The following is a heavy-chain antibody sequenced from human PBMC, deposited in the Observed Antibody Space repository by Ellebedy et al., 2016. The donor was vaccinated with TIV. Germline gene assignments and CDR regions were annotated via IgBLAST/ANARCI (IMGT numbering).Heavy chain of an antibody. D-gene: IGHD6-19*01. V-gene: IGHV3-33*01. Sequence: GESLKISXAASGFTFSSYGMHWVRQAPGKGLEWVAVIWYDGSNKYYADSVKGRFTISRDNSKNTLYLQMNSLRAEDTAVYYCARATEEQWLFDYWGQGTLVTVSS. CDR1: GFTFSSYG. CDR3: ARATEEQWLFDY. J-gene: IGHJ4*02. CDR2: IWYDGSNK.